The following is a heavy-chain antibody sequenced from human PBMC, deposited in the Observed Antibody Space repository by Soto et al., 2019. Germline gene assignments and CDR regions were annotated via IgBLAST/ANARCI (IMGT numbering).Heavy chain of an antibody. V-gene: IGHV1-69*13. CDR3: ARVITYSSSGGYYYYYGMDV. CDR2: IIPIFGTA. D-gene: IGHD6-13*01. J-gene: IGHJ6*02. Sequence: SVKVSCKASGGTFSSYAISWVRQAPGQGLEWMGGIIPIFGTANYAQKFQGRVTITADESTSTAYMELSSLRSEDTAVYYCARVITYSSSGGYYYYYGMDVWGQGTTVTVSS. CDR1: GGTFSSYA.